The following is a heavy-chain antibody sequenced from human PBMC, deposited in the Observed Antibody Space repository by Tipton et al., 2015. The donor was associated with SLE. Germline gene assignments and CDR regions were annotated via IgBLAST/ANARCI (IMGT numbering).Heavy chain of an antibody. CDR3: ARDSCSGGSCPVY. CDR1: GGSISSYY. CDR2: IYYSGST. Sequence: ILSLTCTVSGGSISSYYWSWIRQPPGKGLEWIGYIYYSGSTNYNPSLKSRVTISVDTSKNQFSLKLSSVTAADTAVYYCARDSCSGGSCPVYWGQGTLVTVSS. D-gene: IGHD2-15*01. V-gene: IGHV4-59*01. J-gene: IGHJ4*02.